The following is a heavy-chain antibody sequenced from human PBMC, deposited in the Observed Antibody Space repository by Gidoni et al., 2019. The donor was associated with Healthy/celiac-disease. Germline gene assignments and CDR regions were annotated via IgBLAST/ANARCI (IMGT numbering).Heavy chain of an antibody. Sequence: QVQLVESGGGVGQPGRSLRLSCAASGVTFSSYAMHWVRQAPGKGLEWVAVISYYGSNKYYADSVKGRFTIYRDNSKNTLYLQMNSLRAEDTAVYYCARDRVGAITFYFDYWGQGTLVTVSS. CDR2: ISYYGSNK. J-gene: IGHJ4*02. CDR3: ARDRVGAITFYFDY. CDR1: GVTFSSYA. D-gene: IGHD1-26*01. V-gene: IGHV3-30-3*01.